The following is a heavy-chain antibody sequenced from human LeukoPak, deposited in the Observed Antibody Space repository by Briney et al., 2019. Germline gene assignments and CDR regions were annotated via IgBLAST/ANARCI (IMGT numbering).Heavy chain of an antibody. V-gene: IGHV3-20*04. CDR3: ARPRGNVEMATIPFDY. Sequence: GSLRLSCAASGFTFDDYGMSWVRQAPGKGLEWVAGIHWNGGSTGYVDSVKGRFTISRDNAKNSLYLQMNSLRAEDTAVYYCARPRGNVEMATIPFDYWGQGTLATVSS. CDR2: IHWNGGST. D-gene: IGHD5-24*01. CDR1: GFTFDDYG. J-gene: IGHJ4*02.